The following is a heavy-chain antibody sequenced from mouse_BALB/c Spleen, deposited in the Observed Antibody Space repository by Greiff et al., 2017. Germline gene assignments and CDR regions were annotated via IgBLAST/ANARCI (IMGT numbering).Heavy chain of an antibody. CDR2: ISSGGSYT. Sequence: EVQRVESGGDLVKPGGSLKLSCAASGFTFSSYGMSWVRQTPDKRLEWVATISSGGSYTYYPDSVKGRFTISRDNAKNTLYLQMSSLKSEDTAMYYCARHNDGYYYAMDYWGQGTSVTVSS. J-gene: IGHJ4*01. CDR3: ARHNDGYYYAMDY. D-gene: IGHD2-3*01. CDR1: GFTFSSYG. V-gene: IGHV5-6*01.